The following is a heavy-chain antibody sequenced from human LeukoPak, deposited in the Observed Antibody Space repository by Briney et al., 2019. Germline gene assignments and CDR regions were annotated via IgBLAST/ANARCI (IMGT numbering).Heavy chain of an antibody. V-gene: IGHV4-59*08. CDR3: ASLVYSSSWYFQ. D-gene: IGHD6-13*01. CDR2: SYYTGST. CDR1: GGSISGSY. Sequence: PSETLSLTCTVSGGSISGSYWSWIRQPPGKGLEWIGYSYYTGSTYYNPSLKSRVTISVDMSKKQFSLKLSSVTAPDTAVYYCASLVYSSSWYFQWGQGTLVTVSS. J-gene: IGHJ4*02.